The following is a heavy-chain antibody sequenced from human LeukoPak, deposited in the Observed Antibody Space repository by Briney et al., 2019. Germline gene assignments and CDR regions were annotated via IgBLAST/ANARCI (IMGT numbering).Heavy chain of an antibody. Sequence: GGSLRLSCAASGFTFSDYDMSWSRQAPGKGLDGGSYISSSGSTIYYADSVKGRFTISRDNAKNSLYLQMHSLRAEDTAVYYCARDRLPLPYYFDYWGQGTLVTVSS. CDR1: GFTFSDYD. D-gene: IGHD2-21*02. CDR2: ISSSGSTI. V-gene: IGHV3-11*04. J-gene: IGHJ4*02. CDR3: ARDRLPLPYYFDY.